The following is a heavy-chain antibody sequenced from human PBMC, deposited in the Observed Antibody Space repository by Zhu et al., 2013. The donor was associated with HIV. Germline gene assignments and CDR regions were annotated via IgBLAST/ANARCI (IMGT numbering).Heavy chain of an antibody. CDR3: ARASIFGVIIMTMDV. Sequence: QVQLVQSGAEVKKPGASVKVSCKTSNYTFSTYGINWVRQAPGQGLEWMGWINPYDGNIKYSQKLQGRVTLTTDTSTSTAYMELRSLRSDDTATYYCARASIFGVIIMTMDVWGQGTT. V-gene: IGHV1-18*01. J-gene: IGHJ6*02. CDR2: INPYDGNI. D-gene: IGHD3-3*01. CDR1: NYTFSTYG.